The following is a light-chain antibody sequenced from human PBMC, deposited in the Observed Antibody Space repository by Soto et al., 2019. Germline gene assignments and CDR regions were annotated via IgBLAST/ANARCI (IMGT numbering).Light chain of an antibody. Sequence: DIQMTQSPSSLSASVGDRVTITCQASQDISNYLNWYQQKPGKAPKLLIYAASNLETGVPSRFSGSGSGTDFTFTISSLQPEDIATYYRHQYDNLPRTFGQGTKLEI. V-gene: IGKV1-33*01. CDR1: QDISNY. CDR2: AAS. CDR3: HQYDNLPRT. J-gene: IGKJ2*02.